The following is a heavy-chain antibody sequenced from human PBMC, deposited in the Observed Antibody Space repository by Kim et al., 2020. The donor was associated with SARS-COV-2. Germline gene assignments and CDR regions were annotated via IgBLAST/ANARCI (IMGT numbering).Heavy chain of an antibody. V-gene: IGHV3-49*04. D-gene: IGHD3-3*01. CDR3: TRENGPTYYDFWSGYYTSGYYYYGMDV. CDR2: IRSKAYGGTT. CDR1: GFTFGDYA. J-gene: IGHJ6*02. Sequence: GGSLRLSCTASGFTFGDYAMSWVRQAPGKGLEWVGFIRSKAYGGTTEYAASVKGRFTISRDDSKSIAYLQMNSLKTEDTAVYYCTRENGPTYYDFWSGYYTSGYYYYGMDVWGQGTTVTVSS.